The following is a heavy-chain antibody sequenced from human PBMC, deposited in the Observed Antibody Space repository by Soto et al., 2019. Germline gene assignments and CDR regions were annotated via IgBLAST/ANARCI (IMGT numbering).Heavy chain of an antibody. D-gene: IGHD2-2*01. V-gene: IGHV3-23*01. CDR2: ISGSGGST. Sequence: GGSLRLSCAASGFTFSSYAMSWVRQAPGKGLEWVSAISGSGGSTYYADSVKGRFTISRDNSKNTLYLQMNSLRAEDTAVYYCAKTYCSSTSCHDYYGMDVWGQGTTVTVSS. CDR3: AKTYCSSTSCHDYYGMDV. CDR1: GFTFSSYA. J-gene: IGHJ6*02.